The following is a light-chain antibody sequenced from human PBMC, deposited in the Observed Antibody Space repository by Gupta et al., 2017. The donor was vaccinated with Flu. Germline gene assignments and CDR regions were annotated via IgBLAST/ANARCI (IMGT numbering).Light chain of an antibody. J-gene: IGKJ2*01. CDR3: QQYNNWTPEET. CDR2: GAS. Sequence: IVMPQSPATLSVSPGERATLSCRASQSVSSNLAWYQQKPGQAPRLLIYGASTRATGIPARFSGSGSGTEFTLTISSLQSEDFAVYYCQQYNNWTPEETFGQGTKLEIK. V-gene: IGKV3-15*01. CDR1: QSVSSN.